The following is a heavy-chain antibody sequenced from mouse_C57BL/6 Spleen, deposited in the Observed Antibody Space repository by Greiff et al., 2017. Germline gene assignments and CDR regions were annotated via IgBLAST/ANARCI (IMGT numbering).Heavy chain of an antibody. J-gene: IGHJ2*01. CDR3: TTGGITTVADY. CDR1: GFNIKDDY. CDR2: IDPANGDT. Sequence: EVMLVESGAELVRPGASVKLSCTASGFNIKDDYMHWVKQRPEQGLEWIGWIDPANGDTEYASKFQGKATITADTSSNTAYLQLSSLTAEDPAVYYCTTGGITTVADYWGQGTTLTVSS. D-gene: IGHD1-1*01. V-gene: IGHV14-4*01.